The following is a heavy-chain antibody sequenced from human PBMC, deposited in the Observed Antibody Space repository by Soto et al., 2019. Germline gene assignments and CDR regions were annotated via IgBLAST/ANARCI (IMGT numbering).Heavy chain of an antibody. D-gene: IGHD6-6*01. J-gene: IGHJ4*02. CDR2: IYYSGST. CDR1: GCYNRSGVYY. CDR3: ARGGAARQDFDY. V-gene: IGHV4-30-4*01. Sequence: LSDTYISSGCYNRSGVYYWSWSRQPPGKGLEWIGYIYYSGSTYYNPSLKSRVTISVDTSKNQFSLKLSSVTAADTAVYYCARGGAARQDFDYWGQGTLVTVSS.